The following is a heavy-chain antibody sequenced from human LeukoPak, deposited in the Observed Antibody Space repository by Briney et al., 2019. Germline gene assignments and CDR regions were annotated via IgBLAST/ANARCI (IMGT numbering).Heavy chain of an antibody. CDR1: GFTFGTYN. J-gene: IGHJ3*02. D-gene: IGHD6-19*01. CDR3: ARDEGLLAVAGFWVSAFDI. CDR2: ITGSSSYI. V-gene: IGHV3-21*01. Sequence: GGSLRLSCAASGFTFGTYNMNWVRQAPGKGLEWVSSITGSSSYIYYADSVKGRFTISRDNANNSLYLQMNSLRAEDTAVYYCARDEGLLAVAGFWVSAFDIWGQGTMVTVSS.